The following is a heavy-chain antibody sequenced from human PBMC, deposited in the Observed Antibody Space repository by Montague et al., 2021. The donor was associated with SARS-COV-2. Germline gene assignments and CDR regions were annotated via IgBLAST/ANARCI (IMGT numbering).Heavy chain of an antibody. J-gene: IGHJ6*02. CDR1: GDSVSINGGA. CDR2: LYYRNKWFY. D-gene: IGHD3-10*01. Sequence: CAISGDSVSINGGAWNWLRQSPPTGLEWVGRLYYRNKWFYDYAVSLKSRLTIKPDTSKNQFSLQPNSVTPEDTAVYYCARDIGSAGIYYYYGMDVWGQGTTVTVSS. CDR3: ARDIGSAGIYYYYGMDV. V-gene: IGHV6-1*01.